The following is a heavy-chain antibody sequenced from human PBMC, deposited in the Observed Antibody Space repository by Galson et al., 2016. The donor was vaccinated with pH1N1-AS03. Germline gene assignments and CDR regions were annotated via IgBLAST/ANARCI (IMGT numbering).Heavy chain of an antibody. D-gene: IGHD1-26*01. CDR3: ARDPRGPCSSATCATTYYFDMDV. J-gene: IGHJ6*02. CDR1: GYIFTGFH. Sequence: SLKVSCKASGYIFTGFHVHWVRQAPGQGLEWMGWINPNNGVTNYAQKFEAWVTMTGDTSISTAYLELYGLKSDDTAVYYCARDPRGPCSSATCATTYYFDMDVWGQGTTVIVSS. V-gene: IGHV1-2*04. CDR2: INPNNGVT.